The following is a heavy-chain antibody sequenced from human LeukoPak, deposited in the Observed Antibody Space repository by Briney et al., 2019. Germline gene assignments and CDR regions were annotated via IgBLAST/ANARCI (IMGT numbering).Heavy chain of an antibody. J-gene: IGHJ4*02. CDR3: ARALYDSSGYYSHFDY. D-gene: IGHD3-22*01. CDR2: ITRSSNYR. V-gene: IGHV3-21*01. CDR1: GFTFSSYT. Sequence: GGSLRLSCAASGFTFSSYTMNWVRQAPGKGLEWVSSITRSSNYRYYSDSMKGRFTISRDNAKKSLYLQMNSLGAEDTAVYYCARALYDSSGYYSHFDYWGQGTLVTVSS.